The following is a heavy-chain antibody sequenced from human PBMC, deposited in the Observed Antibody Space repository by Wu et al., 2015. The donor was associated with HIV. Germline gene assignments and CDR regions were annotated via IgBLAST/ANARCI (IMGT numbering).Heavy chain of an antibody. Sequence: QVQLVQSGAEVKEPGASVKVSCRTSGYTFTNYNVDWLRQSSGQGLEWMGWMNANNGHTGFAQKFQDRVTMTRDTSMSTAYMELSRLGPEDTAVYYCAVALAGNAFDIWGQGTVVTVSS. CDR3: AVALAGNAFDI. J-gene: IGHJ3*02. CDR2: MNANNGHT. D-gene: IGHD6-19*01. V-gene: IGHV1-8*01. CDR1: GYTFTNYN.